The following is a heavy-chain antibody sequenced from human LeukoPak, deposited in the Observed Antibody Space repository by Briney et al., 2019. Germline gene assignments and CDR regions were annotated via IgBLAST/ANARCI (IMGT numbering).Heavy chain of an antibody. CDR1: GGSISSGGYY. CDR3: ARVEARHGNGMDV. D-gene: IGHD6-6*01. Sequence: KASETLSLTCTVSGGSISSGGYYWSWIRQHPGKGLEWIGYIYYSGSTNYNPSLKSRVTISVDTSKKQFSLKLSSVTAADTAVYYCARVEARHGNGMDVWGQGTTVTVSS. J-gene: IGHJ6*02. CDR2: IYYSGST. V-gene: IGHV4-61*08.